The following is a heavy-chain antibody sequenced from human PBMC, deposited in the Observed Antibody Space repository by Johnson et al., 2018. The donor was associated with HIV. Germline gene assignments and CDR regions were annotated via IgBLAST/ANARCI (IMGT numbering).Heavy chain of an antibody. CDR2: IYRGGRT. V-gene: IGHV3-66*02. D-gene: IGHD5-18*01. CDR1: GFTVSSNY. CDR3: ARAYSYGAFDI. J-gene: IGHJ3*02. Sequence: VQLVESGGGLVQPGGSLRLSCAASGFTVSSNYMTWVRQAPGKGLEWVADIYRGGRTYYADSVKGRFTISRDNSKNTLFLQMNSLRAEDTAVYYCARAYSYGAFDIWGQGTMVTVSS.